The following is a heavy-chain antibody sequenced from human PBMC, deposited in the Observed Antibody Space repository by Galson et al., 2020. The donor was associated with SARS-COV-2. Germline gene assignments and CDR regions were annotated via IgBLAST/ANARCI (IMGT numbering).Heavy chain of an antibody. CDR2: TIPLLGIA. CDR3: ARDTWPCSRTSCRWDYYYYYMDV. CDR1: GGTFTSYT. V-gene: IGHV1-69*04. J-gene: IGHJ6*03. Sequence: TVSCKASGGTFTSYTISSVRQAPRQGPEWMGRTIPLLGIANSAQKSQGSVTITADKSTRPAYMELSSLRAEDTAVYYCARDTWPCSRTSCRWDYYYYYMDVWGKGTTVTSSS. D-gene: IGHD2-2*01.